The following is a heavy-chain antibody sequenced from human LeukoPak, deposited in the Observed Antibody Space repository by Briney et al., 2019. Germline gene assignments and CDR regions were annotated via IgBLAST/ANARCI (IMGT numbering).Heavy chain of an antibody. CDR1: GFTFSSYW. Sequence: GGSLRLSCAASGFTFSSYWMHWVRQAPGKGLVWVSHINSDGSSTTYADSVKGRFTISRDNAKNTLFLQMSSLRVEDSAVYYCARGADHGGSYYPDWGQGTRVTVSS. CDR2: INSDGSST. D-gene: IGHD3-10*01. J-gene: IGHJ4*02. CDR3: ARGADHGGSYYPD. V-gene: IGHV3-74*01.